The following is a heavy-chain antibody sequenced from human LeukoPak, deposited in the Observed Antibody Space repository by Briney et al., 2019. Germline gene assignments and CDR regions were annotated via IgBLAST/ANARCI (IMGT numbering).Heavy chain of an antibody. V-gene: IGHV4-59*01. CDR1: GGSIDNYY. CDR3: ASLLRYFDWLSDDY. Sequence: SETLSLTCSVSGGSIDNYYWSWIRQPPGKGLEWIGYIYYSGSTNYNPSLKSRVTISVDTSKNQFSLKLSSVTAADTAVYYCASLLRYFDWLSDDYWGQGTLVTVSS. J-gene: IGHJ4*02. D-gene: IGHD3-9*01. CDR2: IYYSGST.